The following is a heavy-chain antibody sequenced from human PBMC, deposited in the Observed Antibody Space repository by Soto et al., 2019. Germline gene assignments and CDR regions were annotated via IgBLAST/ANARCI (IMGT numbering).Heavy chain of an antibody. CDR2: ISSSSSTI. D-gene: IGHD3-10*01. Sequence: DVQLVESGGGLVQPGGSLRLSCAASGFTFSSYSMNWVRQAPGKGLEWVSYISSSSSTIYYADSVKGRFTISRDNAKNSLYLQMNSLRAEDTAVYYCARANYYGSPGDFDYWGQGTLVTVSS. CDR3: ARANYYGSPGDFDY. CDR1: GFTFSSYS. J-gene: IGHJ4*02. V-gene: IGHV3-48*01.